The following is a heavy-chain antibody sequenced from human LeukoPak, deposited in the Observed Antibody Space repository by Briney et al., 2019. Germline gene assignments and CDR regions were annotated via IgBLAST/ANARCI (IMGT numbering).Heavy chain of an antibody. J-gene: IGHJ4*02. CDR2: ISYSGST. CDR1: GGSISSYY. CDR3: ARVTGYVMEDYFDY. Sequence: SETLSLTCSVSGGSISSYYWNWIRQPPGKGLEWIGSISYSGSTNYNPSLESRVTISVDTSKNQFSLRLSSVTAADTAVYYCARVTGYVMEDYFDYWGQGTLVTVSS. V-gene: IGHV4-59*01. D-gene: IGHD6-13*01.